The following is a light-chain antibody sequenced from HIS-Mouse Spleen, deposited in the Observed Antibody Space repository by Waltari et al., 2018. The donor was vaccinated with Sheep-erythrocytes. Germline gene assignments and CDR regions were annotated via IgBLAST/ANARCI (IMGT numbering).Light chain of an antibody. V-gene: IGLV2-23*01. Sequence: QSALTQPASASGSPGHSITLSRTGTSSDVESYNLVPWYQQHPGKAPKLMIYEGSKRPSGVSNRFSGSKSGNTASLTISGLQAEDEADYYCCSYAGSSTWVFGGGTKLTVL. CDR2: EGS. CDR3: CSYAGSSTWV. J-gene: IGLJ3*02. CDR1: SSDVESYNL.